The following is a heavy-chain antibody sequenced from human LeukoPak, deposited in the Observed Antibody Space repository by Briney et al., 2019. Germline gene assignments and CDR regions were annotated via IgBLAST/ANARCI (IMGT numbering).Heavy chain of an antibody. CDR1: GFTFSDYY. CDR3: ARGMIRGVMDY. J-gene: IGHJ4*02. Sequence: GGSLRLSCAASGFTFSDYYMSWVRQAPGKGLEWVSAISGSGGSTYYADSVKGRFTISRDNSKNTLYLQMNSLRAEDTALYYCARGMIRGVMDYWGQGTLVTVSS. CDR2: ISGSGGST. V-gene: IGHV3-23*01. D-gene: IGHD3-10*01.